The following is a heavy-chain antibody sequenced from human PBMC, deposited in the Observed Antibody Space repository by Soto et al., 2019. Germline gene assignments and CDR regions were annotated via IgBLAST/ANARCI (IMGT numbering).Heavy chain of an antibody. Sequence: GGSLRLSCAASGFTFSNGWMSWVRQAPGKGLEWVGRIKSKTDGGTTDYAAPVKVRFTISRDDSKNPLYLQMNSLKTEDTAVYYCTSLEMVADYWGQGPLVTVSS. V-gene: IGHV3-15*01. CDR2: IKSKTDGGTT. CDR3: TSLEMVADY. J-gene: IGHJ4*02. CDR1: GFTFSNGW. D-gene: IGHD2-15*01.